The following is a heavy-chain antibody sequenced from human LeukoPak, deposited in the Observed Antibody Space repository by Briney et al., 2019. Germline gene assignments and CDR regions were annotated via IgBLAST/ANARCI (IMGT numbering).Heavy chain of an antibody. J-gene: IGHJ6*02. CDR2: IWYDGSNK. CDR1: GFSFSSYS. Sequence: GGSLRLSCAASGFSFSSYSMYWVRQAPGKGLEWVAVIWYDGSNKYYVDSVKGRFTISRDNSKNTLYLQMNSLRAEDTAVYYCARDRGGTYFYYGMDVWGLGTTVTVSS. D-gene: IGHD3-10*01. CDR3: ARDRGGTYFYYGMDV. V-gene: IGHV3-33*01.